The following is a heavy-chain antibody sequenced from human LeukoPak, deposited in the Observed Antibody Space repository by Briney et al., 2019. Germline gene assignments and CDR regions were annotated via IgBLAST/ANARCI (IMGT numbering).Heavy chain of an antibody. CDR3: AKMEGQRLYDYCMDV. D-gene: IGHD3-3*01. J-gene: IGHJ6*03. CDR1: GFAFSNFA. Sequence: GGSLRLSCAASGFAFSNFAMSWVRQAPGKGLEWVSAMSGSGYYTYYVESVKGRFTISRDNTKNTLYLHMNSLRADDTAVYYCAKMEGQRLYDYCMDVWGRGTTVTVSS. CDR2: MSGSGYYT. V-gene: IGHV3-23*01.